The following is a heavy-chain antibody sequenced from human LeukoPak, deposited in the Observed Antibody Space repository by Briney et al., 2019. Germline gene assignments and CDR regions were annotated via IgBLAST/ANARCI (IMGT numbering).Heavy chain of an antibody. V-gene: IGHV4-59*01. Sequence: SETLSLTCTVSGGSISSYYWSWIRQPPGKGLEWIGYIYYSGSTNYNPSLKSRVTISVDTSKNQFSLKLSSVTAADTAVYYCAGDNIAAGEDYWGQGTLVTVSS. J-gene: IGHJ4*02. CDR1: GGSISSYY. CDR2: IYYSGST. CDR3: AGDNIAAGEDY. D-gene: IGHD6-13*01.